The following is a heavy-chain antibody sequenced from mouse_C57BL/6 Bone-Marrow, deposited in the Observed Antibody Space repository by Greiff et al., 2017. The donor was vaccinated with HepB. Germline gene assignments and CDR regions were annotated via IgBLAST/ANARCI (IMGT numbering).Heavy chain of an antibody. CDR1: GFSLTSYG. CDR3: ARKWLHAMDY. V-gene: IGHV2-2*01. CDR2: IWSGGST. Sequence: QVHVKQSGPGLVQPSQSLSITCTVSGFSLTSYGVHWVRQSPGKGLEWLGVIWSGGSTDYNAAFISRLSISKDNSKSQVFFKMNSLQADDTAIYYCARKWLHAMDYWGQGTSVTVSS. D-gene: IGHD2-2*01. J-gene: IGHJ4*01.